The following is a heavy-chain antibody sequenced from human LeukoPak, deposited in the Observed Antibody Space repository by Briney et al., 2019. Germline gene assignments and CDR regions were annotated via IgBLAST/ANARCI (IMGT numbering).Heavy chain of an antibody. CDR3: AKAAAAPGFDF. CDR1: GFTVDSNY. D-gene: IGHD6-13*01. CDR2: VSGSGDRM. V-gene: IGHV3-23*01. Sequence: PGGSLRLSCAASGFTVDSNYLSWVRQAPGKGLEWVATVSGSGDRMYHAGSVKGRFTISRDNSKNTIYLQMNSLRAEDTALYYCAKAAAAPGFDFWGQGTLVTVSS. J-gene: IGHJ4*02.